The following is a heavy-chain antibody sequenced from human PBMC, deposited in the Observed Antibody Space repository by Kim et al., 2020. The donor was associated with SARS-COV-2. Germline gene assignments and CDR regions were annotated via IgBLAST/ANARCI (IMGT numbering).Heavy chain of an antibody. J-gene: IGHJ2*01. CDR3: ARDAGGVASYWYFDL. Sequence: SETLSLTCTVSGGSISSYYWSWIRQPPGKGLEWIGYIYYSGSTNYNPSLKSRVTISVDTSKNQFSLKLSSVTAADTAVYYCARDAGGVASYWYFDLWGRGTLVTVSS. CDR1: GGSISSYY. V-gene: IGHV4-59*13. D-gene: IGHD2-15*01. CDR2: IYYSGST.